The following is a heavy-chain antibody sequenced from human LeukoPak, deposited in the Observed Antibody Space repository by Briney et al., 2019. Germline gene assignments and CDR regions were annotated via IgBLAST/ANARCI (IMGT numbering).Heavy chain of an antibody. Sequence: PSETLSLTCTVSGGSISSSSYYWGWIRQPPGKGLEWIGSTYYSGSTYYNPSLKSRVTISVDTSKNQFSLKLSSVTAADTAVYYCARHRVAVAGTGAFDIWGQGTMVTVSS. V-gene: IGHV4-39*01. CDR3: ARHRVAVAGTGAFDI. D-gene: IGHD6-19*01. J-gene: IGHJ3*02. CDR1: GGSISSSSYY. CDR2: TYYSGST.